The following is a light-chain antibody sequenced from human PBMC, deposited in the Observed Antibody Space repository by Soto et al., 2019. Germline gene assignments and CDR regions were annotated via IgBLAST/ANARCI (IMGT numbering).Light chain of an antibody. V-gene: IGKV1-39*01. J-gene: IGKJ1*01. Sequence: DMQMAQSPSSLSASVGDRVTITCRASQTTNNFLNWYQQKPGNAPKLLIHAASSLQSGVPSRFSGSGSGTDSTLTISSLQPEDFATYYCLQTYKTPWTFGQGTRVEIK. CDR2: AAS. CDR1: QTTNNF. CDR3: LQTYKTPWT.